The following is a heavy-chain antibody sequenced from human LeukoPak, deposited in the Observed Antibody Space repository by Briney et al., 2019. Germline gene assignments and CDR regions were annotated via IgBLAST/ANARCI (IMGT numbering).Heavy chain of an antibody. CDR2: ISWNSGSI. CDR1: GFTFDDYA. V-gene: IGHV3-9*01. J-gene: IGHJ4*02. Sequence: GGSLRLSCAASGFTFDDYAMHWVRQAPGKGLEWVSGISWNSGSIGYADSVKGRFTISRDNAKNSLYLQMNSLRAEDTALYYCAKSSPLRGYSGYDQYYFDYWGQGTLVTVSS. D-gene: IGHD5-12*01. CDR3: AKSSPLRGYSGYDQYYFDY.